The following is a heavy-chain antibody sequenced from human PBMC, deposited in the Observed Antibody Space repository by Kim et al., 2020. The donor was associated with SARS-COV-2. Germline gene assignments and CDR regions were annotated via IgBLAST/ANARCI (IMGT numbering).Heavy chain of an antibody. Sequence: GGSLRLSCAASGFTFDDYAMHWVRQAPGKGLEWVSGISWNSGGIGYADSVKGRFTISRDNAKNSLYLQMNSLRAEDTALYYCAKGAVAGHSGWFDPWGQGTLVTVSS. J-gene: IGHJ5*02. CDR2: ISWNSGGI. CDR1: GFTFDDYA. D-gene: IGHD6-19*01. CDR3: AKGAVAGHSGWFDP. V-gene: IGHV3-9*01.